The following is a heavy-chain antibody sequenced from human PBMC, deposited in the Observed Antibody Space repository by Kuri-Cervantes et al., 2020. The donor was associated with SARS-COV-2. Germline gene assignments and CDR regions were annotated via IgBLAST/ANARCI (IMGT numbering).Heavy chain of an antibody. CDR1: GFTFSSYA. J-gene: IGHJ1*01. D-gene: IGHD4-17*01. Sequence: GESLKISCAASGFTFSSYAMHWVRQAPGKRLEWVAVISYDGSNKYYADSVKGRFTISRDNSKNTLYLQMNSLRAEDTAVYYCARVGRGYGDYEPEYFQHWGQGTLVTVSS. V-gene: IGHV3-30-3*01. CDR2: ISYDGSNK. CDR3: ARVGRGYGDYEPEYFQH.